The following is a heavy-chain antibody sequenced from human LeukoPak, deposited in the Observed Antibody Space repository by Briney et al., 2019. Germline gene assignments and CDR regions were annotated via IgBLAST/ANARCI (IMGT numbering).Heavy chain of an antibody. V-gene: IGHV1-2*02. CDR3: ARDVYRIAVAARDDNWFDP. Sequence: ASVKVSCKASGYTFTGYYMHWVRQAPGQGLEWMGWVNPNSGGTNYAQKFQGRVTMTRDTSISTAYMGLSRLRSDDTAVYYCARDVYRIAVAARDDNWFDPWGQGTLVTVSS. CDR2: VNPNSGGT. J-gene: IGHJ5*02. D-gene: IGHD6-19*01. CDR1: GYTFTGYY.